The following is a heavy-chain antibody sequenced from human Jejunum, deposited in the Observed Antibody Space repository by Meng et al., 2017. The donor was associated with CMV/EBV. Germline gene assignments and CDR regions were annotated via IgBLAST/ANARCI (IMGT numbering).Heavy chain of an antibody. CDR3: AKDNWGSTWAVGYFDN. V-gene: IGHV3-23*01. Sequence: TFSNHAMNWVRQAPGKGLEWVSSITGSGAKTFYADSVKGRFTISRDNSQNTLYLQMSSLRAEDTALYYCAKDNWGSTWAVGYFDNWGQGTLVNVSS. J-gene: IGHJ4*02. CDR1: TFSNHA. CDR2: ITGSGAKT. D-gene: IGHD6-13*01.